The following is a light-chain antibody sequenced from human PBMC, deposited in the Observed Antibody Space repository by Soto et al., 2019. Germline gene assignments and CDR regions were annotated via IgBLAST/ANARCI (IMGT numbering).Light chain of an antibody. J-gene: IGLJ2*01. V-gene: IGLV2-14*01. CDR2: EVS. Sequence: QSALTQPASVSGSPGQSITISCTGTSSDVGGYNYVSWYQQHPGKAPKLMIYEVSHRPSGVSTRFSGSRSGNTASLTISGLRTADEADYYCSSYTSSTTLVFGGGTKLTVL. CDR3: SSYTSSTTLV. CDR1: SSDVGGYNY.